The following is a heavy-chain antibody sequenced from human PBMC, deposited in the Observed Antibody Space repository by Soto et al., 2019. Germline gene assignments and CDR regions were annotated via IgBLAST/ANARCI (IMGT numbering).Heavy chain of an antibody. V-gene: IGHV1-2*04. D-gene: IGHD2-8*01. CDR2: INPNSGGT. Sequence: VSVKVSCKASGYTFTGYYMHWVRQAPGQGLEWMGWINPNSGGTNYAQKFQGWVTMTRDTSISTAYMELSRLRSDDTAVYYCARGWNCTNGVCFDYWGQGTLVTVSS. CDR3: ARGWNCTNGVCFDY. CDR1: GYTFTGYY. J-gene: IGHJ4*02.